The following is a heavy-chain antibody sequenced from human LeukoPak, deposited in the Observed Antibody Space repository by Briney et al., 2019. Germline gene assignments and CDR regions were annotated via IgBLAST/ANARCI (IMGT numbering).Heavy chain of an antibody. V-gene: IGHV4-39*01. Sequence: PSETLSLTCTVSGDSISSSRFYWAWIRQPPGKGLEWIGSILYTGRTFYNPSLKSRVTISVDTSKNQFSLRLGSVTASDTAVYYCARRNVGATIDYWGQGTLVTVSS. CDR1: GDSISSSRFY. CDR3: ARRNVGATIDY. CDR2: ILYTGRT. D-gene: IGHD1-26*01. J-gene: IGHJ4*02.